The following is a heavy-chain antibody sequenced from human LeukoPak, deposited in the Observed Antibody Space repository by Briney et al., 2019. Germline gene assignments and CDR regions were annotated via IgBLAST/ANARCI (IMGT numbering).Heavy chain of an antibody. CDR3: ARDRVRGNSNPFFDY. CDR1: GGSVSSGTYY. D-gene: IGHD4-11*01. J-gene: IGHJ4*02. V-gene: IGHV4-61*01. CDR2: IYYSGST. Sequence: PETLSLTCTVSGGSVSSGTYYWSWIRQPQGKGLEWIGYIYYSGSTNYNPSLKSRVTISVDTSKNQFSLKLNSVTAADTAVYYCARDRVRGNSNPFFDYWGQGTLVTVSS.